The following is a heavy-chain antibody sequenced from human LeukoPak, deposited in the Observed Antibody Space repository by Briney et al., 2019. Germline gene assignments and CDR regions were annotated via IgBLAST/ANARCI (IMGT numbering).Heavy chain of an antibody. J-gene: IGHJ3*02. Sequence: PSETLSLTCTVSGGSISSYYWSWIRQPPGKGVEWIGYIYYSGSTNYNPSLKSRVTISVDTSKNQFSLKLSSVTAADTAVYYCARDLVAAAPHNDAFDIWGQGTMVTVSS. CDR2: IYYSGST. V-gene: IGHV4-59*01. CDR3: ARDLVAAAPHNDAFDI. D-gene: IGHD6-13*01. CDR1: GGSISSYY.